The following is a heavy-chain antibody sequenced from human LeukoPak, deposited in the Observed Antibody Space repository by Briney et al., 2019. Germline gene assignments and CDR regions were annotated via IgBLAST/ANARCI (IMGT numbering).Heavy chain of an antibody. CDR3: ARDLGYCSSTSCFYGMDV. Sequence: GGSLRLSCAASGFTFSSYGMHWVRQAPGKGLEWVAVIWYDGSNKYYADSVKGRFTISRDNSKNTLYLQMNSLRAEDTAVYYCARDLGYCSSTSCFYGMDVWGQGTTVTVSS. J-gene: IGHJ6*02. D-gene: IGHD2-2*01. CDR1: GFTFSSYG. V-gene: IGHV3-33*01. CDR2: IWYDGSNK.